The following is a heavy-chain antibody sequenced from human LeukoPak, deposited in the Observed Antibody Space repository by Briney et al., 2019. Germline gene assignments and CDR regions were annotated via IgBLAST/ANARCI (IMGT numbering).Heavy chain of an antibody. D-gene: IGHD3-10*01. Sequence: ASVKVSCKASGYTFTSYGISWVRQAPAQGLEWMGWISDYNGNTNYAQKLQGRVTMTTDTSTSTAYMELRSLRSDDTAVYYCAREANCYGSGSYYNWGQGTLVTVSS. CDR1: GYTFTSYG. CDR2: ISDYNGNT. CDR3: AREANCYGSGSYYN. V-gene: IGHV1-18*01. J-gene: IGHJ4*02.